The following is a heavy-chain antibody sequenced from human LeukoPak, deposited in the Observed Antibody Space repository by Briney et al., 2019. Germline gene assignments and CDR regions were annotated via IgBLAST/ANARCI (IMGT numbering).Heavy chain of an antibody. Sequence: ASVTVSCKAFGYTFTSNYMHWVRQAPGQGPEWMGVISPSGGSTTYAQKFQGRVTMTTDTSTSTAYMELSSLRSEDTAVYYCAADMFVYYDRSGDAFDIWGQGTMVTVSS. CDR2: ISPSGGST. CDR3: AADMFVYYDRSGDAFDI. J-gene: IGHJ3*02. CDR1: GYTFTSNY. D-gene: IGHD3-22*01. V-gene: IGHV1-46*01.